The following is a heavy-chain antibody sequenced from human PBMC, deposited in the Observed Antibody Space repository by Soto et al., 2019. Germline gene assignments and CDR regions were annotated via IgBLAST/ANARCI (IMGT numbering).Heavy chain of an antibody. D-gene: IGHD3-10*01. CDR1: GFNFSDYS. Sequence: DVQLLESGGGLVKPGGSLRLSCETSGFNFSDYSMNWVRQAPGEGLEWVAFISSSSSFIYYADSVQGRFSVSRDNARNLMCLEMTSLRVEDTATYYCAKDCGSGDGFDYWGQGILVAVTS. CDR3: AKDCGSGDGFDY. CDR2: ISSSSSFI. V-gene: IGHV3-21*01. J-gene: IGHJ4*02.